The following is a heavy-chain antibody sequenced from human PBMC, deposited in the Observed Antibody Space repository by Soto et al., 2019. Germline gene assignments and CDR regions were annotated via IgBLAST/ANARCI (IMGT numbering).Heavy chain of an antibody. V-gene: IGHV1-46*01. CDR2: INPSTGST. CDR1: GYTFTNYY. Sequence: ASVKVSCKASGYTFTNYYIHWVRQAPGQGLEWMGIINPSTGSTTYAQKFQGRVTLTRDTSTSTVYMDLSSLRSEDTAVYYCARGRFFTVTTCCEFYNWGQGAVLTISS. D-gene: IGHD3-3*01. J-gene: IGHJ4*02. CDR3: ARGRFFTVTTCCEFYN.